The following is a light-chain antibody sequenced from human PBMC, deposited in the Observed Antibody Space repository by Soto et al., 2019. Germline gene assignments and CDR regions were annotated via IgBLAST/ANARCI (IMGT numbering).Light chain of an antibody. J-gene: IGKJ1*01. V-gene: IGKV1-5*01. CDR1: QSFSG. CDR2: DGS. CDR3: QQMRT. Sequence: DIQMTQSPSTLSASVGDRVTITCRASQSFSGLAWYRQKPGKAPKLLICDGSDLQSGIPSRFSGSGSGTEFTLSISSLQPDDFATYYCQQMRTFGQGTKV.